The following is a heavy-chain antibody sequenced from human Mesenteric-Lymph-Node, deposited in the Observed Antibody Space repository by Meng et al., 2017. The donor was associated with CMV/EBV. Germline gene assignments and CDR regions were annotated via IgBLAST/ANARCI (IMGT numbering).Heavy chain of an antibody. V-gene: IGHV3-74*01. CDR3: ARLSISYGMDV. J-gene: IGHJ6*02. D-gene: IGHD2/OR15-2a*01. CDR1: GFTFSSYW. Sequence: GESLKISCAASGFTFSSYWMHWVRQAPGKGLVWVSRINSDGSSTSYADSVKGRFTISRDNAKNTLYLQMNSLRAEDTAVYYCARLSISYGMDVWGQGTTVTVSS. CDR2: INSDGSST.